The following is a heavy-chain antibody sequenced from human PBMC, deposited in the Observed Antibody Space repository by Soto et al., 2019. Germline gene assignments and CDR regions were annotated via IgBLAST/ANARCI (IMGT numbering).Heavy chain of an antibody. J-gene: IGHJ4*01. CDR3: ASLPQGYYDRSGRLVDY. D-gene: IGHD3-22*01. CDR2: ISAGGSDI. V-gene: IGHV3-11*01. Sequence: QVQLVESGGGLVKPGGSLRLSCASSGFTFSDYYMSWIRQAPGKGLEWVAYISAGGSDIYYGDSVKGRFTVSRDNTKKSLYLQMSILRGDDTAIYYCASLPQGYYDRSGRLVDYWGPGTLVTVSS. CDR1: GFTFSDYY.